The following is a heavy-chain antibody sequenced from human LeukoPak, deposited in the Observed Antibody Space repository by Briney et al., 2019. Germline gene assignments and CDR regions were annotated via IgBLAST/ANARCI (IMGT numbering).Heavy chain of an antibody. CDR3: ARQYLVKDIVVVPAASNWFDP. Sequence: SETLSLTCAVYGGSFSGYYWSWVRQPPGKGLEWIGEIDHGGSTNYNPSLKSRVTISVDTSKNQFSLKLSSVTAADTAVYYCARQYLVKDIVVVPAASNWFDPWGQGTLVTVSS. D-gene: IGHD2-2*01. J-gene: IGHJ5*02. V-gene: IGHV4-34*01. CDR2: IDHGGST. CDR1: GGSFSGYY.